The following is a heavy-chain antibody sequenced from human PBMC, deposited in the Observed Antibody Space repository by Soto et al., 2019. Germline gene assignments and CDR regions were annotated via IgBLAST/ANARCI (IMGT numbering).Heavy chain of an antibody. J-gene: IGHJ6*02. CDR1: GFTFCSYS. Sequence: GGSLGLSCAASGFTFCSYSMNWVRQAPGKGLEWVSYISSGGSTYYADSVKGRFTISRDNSKNTLYLQMNSLRAEDTAVYYCAKDVRDSSGWYYYGMDVWGQGTTVTVSS. V-gene: IGHV3-23*01. CDR2: ISSGGST. CDR3: AKDVRDSSGWYYYGMDV. D-gene: IGHD6-19*01.